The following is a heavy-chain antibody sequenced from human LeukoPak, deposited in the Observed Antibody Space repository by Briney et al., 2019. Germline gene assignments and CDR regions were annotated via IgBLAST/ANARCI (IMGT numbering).Heavy chain of an antibody. J-gene: IGHJ4*02. CDR3: ARTWLSWRSFDY. CDR1: GGSISRYY. CDR2: IYTSGST. D-gene: IGHD6-13*01. Sequence: SETLSLTCTVSGGSISRYYWSWIRQPAGKGLEWIGRIYTSGSTNYNPSLKSRVTMSVDTSKNQLSLKLSSVTAADTAVYYCARTWLSWRSFDYWGQGTLVAVSS. V-gene: IGHV4-4*07.